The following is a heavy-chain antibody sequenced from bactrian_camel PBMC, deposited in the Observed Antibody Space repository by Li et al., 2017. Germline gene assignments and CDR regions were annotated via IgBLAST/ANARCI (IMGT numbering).Heavy chain of an antibody. CDR1: GFLFSSHY. CDR3: AVRYGLGAKLGGFNV. Sequence: HVQLVESGGGLVQPGGSLRLSCAGSGFLFSSHYMSWVRQAPGKGLEWVASTLNDISRTYYRDSVKGRFTLSRDSAKGTVTLQMNSLRSEDTALYYCAVRYGLGAKLGGFNVWGQGTQVTVS. D-gene: IGHD3*01. V-gene: IGHV3-2*01. J-gene: IGHJ4*01. CDR2: TLNDISRT.